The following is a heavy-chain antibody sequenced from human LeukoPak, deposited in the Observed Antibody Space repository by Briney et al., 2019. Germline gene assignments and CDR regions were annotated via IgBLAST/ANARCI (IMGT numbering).Heavy chain of an antibody. CDR3: ARDSGTTGEVKFDP. V-gene: IGHV4-38-2*02. J-gene: IGHJ5*02. Sequence: SETLSLTCTVSGYSISSGYYWGWIRQPPAKGLEWIGSIYHSGSTYYNPSLKSRVTMSVDTSKNKFSLKLSSVTAADTAVYYCARDSGTTGEVKFDPWGQGTLVTVSS. D-gene: IGHD3-10*01. CDR2: IYHSGST. CDR1: GYSISSGYY.